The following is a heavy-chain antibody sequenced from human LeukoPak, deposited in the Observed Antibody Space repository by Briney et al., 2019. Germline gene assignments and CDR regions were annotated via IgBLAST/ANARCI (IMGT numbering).Heavy chain of an antibody. D-gene: IGHD2-2*01. J-gene: IGHJ6*02. CDR3: ARRDIVVVPAAIEYYYYGMDV. CDR2: IIPIFGTA. Sequence: ASVKVSCKASGGTFSSYAISWVRQAPGQGLEWMGGIIPIFGTANHAQKFQGRVTITADESTSTAYMELSSLRSEDTAVYYCARRDIVVVPAAIEYYYYGMDVWGQGTTVTVSS. CDR1: GGTFSSYA. V-gene: IGHV1-69*01.